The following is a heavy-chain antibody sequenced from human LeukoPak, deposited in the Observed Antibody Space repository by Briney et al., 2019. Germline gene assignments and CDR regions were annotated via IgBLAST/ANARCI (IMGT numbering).Heavy chain of an antibody. CDR3: ATDKNRGSSSEGIDF. CDR1: GYTLTELA. V-gene: IGHV1-24*01. D-gene: IGHD6-6*01. CDR2: FDPEDGET. Sequence: GASVTVSCKVSGYTLTELAMHWVRQAPGKGLEWMGGFDPEDGETIYAQKFQGRVTMTEDTTTDTAYMELSSLRSEDTAVYYCATDKNRGSSSEGIDFWGQGTLVTVYS. J-gene: IGHJ4*02.